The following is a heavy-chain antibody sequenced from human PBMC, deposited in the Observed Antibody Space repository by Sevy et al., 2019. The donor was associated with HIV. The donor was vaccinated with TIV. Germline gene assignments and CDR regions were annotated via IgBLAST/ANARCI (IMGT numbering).Heavy chain of an antibody. Sequence: GGSLRLSCAASGFTFSSYSMNWVRQAPGKGLEWVSSISSSSSYIYYADSVKGRFTISRDNAKNSLYLQMNSLRAEDTAVYYCARDRAHPEDIVVVPAAMDYFDYWGQGTLVTVSS. CDR3: ARDRAHPEDIVVVPAAMDYFDY. J-gene: IGHJ4*02. D-gene: IGHD2-2*01. CDR1: GFTFSSYS. V-gene: IGHV3-21*01. CDR2: ISSSSSYI.